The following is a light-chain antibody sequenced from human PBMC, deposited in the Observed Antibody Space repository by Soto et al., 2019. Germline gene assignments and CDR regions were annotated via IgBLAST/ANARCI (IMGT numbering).Light chain of an antibody. Sequence: QSVLTQPRSVSGSPGQSVTISCTGTSSDVGGYNYVSWYQQHPGKAPKLMIYDVSKRPSGVPDRFSGSKSGNTASLTISGLQAEDEADYYCCSYAGSYTSGVFGTGTKV. CDR1: SSDVGGYNY. V-gene: IGLV2-11*01. CDR2: DVS. J-gene: IGLJ1*01. CDR3: CSYAGSYTSGV.